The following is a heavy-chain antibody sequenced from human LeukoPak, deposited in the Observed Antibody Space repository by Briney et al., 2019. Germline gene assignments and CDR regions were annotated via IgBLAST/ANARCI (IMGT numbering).Heavy chain of an antibody. V-gene: IGHV4-39*07. J-gene: IGHJ6*03. CDR1: GGSISSSSYY. Sequence: SETLSLTCTVSGGSISSSSYYWGWIRQPPGKGLEWIESIYYSGSTYYNPSLKSRVTISVDTSKNQFSLKLSYVTAADTAVYYCARDSAVVGRYYYYYYMDVGGKGTTVTVSS. D-gene: IGHD2-15*01. CDR3: ARDSAVVGRYYYYYYMDV. CDR2: IYYSGST.